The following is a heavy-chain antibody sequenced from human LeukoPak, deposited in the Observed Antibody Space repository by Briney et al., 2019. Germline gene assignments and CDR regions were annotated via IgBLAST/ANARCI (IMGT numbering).Heavy chain of an antibody. D-gene: IGHD6-13*01. V-gene: IGHV4-31*03. CDR3: ARGSGYSSSWGWFDP. J-gene: IGHJ5*02. Sequence: SQTLSLTCTVSGGSISSGGYYWSWIRKHPGKGLEWIGYIYYSGSTYYNPSLKSRVTISVDTSKNQFSLKLSSVTAADTAVYYCARGSGYSSSWGWFDPWGQGTLVTVSS. CDR2: IYYSGST. CDR1: GGSISSGGYY.